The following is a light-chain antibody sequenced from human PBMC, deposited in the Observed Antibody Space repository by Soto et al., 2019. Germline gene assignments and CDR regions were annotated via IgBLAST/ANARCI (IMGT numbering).Light chain of an antibody. J-gene: IGLJ1*01. CDR2: DNS. Sequence: QSVLTQPPSVSGAPGQRVTISCTGSSSNIGTVYDVHWYQQLPGTAPKLLIYDNSHRPSGVPDRFSGSKSGTSASLAITGLQAEDEADYYCQSYDSNLSGYVLGAGTKVTVL. CDR3: QSYDSNLSGYV. CDR1: SSNIGTVYD. V-gene: IGLV1-40*01.